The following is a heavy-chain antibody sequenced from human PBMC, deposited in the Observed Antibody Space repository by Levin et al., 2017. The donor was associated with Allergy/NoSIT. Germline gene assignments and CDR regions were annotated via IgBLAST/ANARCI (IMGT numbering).Heavy chain of an antibody. V-gene: IGHV4-39*07. D-gene: IGHD1-26*01. J-gene: IGHJ5*02. Sequence: SETLSLTCTVSGGSIRSGSYYWGWIRQSPGKGLEWIASIYYSGYIYYNPSLKSRVTMSVDTSKNQFSLKLSSVTAADTGVFYCAISGSYLKEGFDPWGQGTLVTVSS. CDR1: GGSIRSGSYY. CDR3: AISGSYLKEGFDP. CDR2: IYYSGYI.